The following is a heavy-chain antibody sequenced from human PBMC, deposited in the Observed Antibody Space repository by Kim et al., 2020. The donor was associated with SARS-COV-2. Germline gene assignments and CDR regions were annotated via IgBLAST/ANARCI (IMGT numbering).Heavy chain of an antibody. CDR3: ARDDILTGYYAFDI. D-gene: IGHD3-9*01. CDR2: ISYDGSNK. V-gene: IGHV3-30*04. Sequence: GGSLRLSCAASGFTFSSYAMHWVRQAPGKGLEWVAVISYDGSNKYYADSVKGRFTISRDNSKNTLYLQMNSLRAEDTAVYYCARDDILTGYYAFDIWGQGTMVTVSS. CDR1: GFTFSSYA. J-gene: IGHJ3*02.